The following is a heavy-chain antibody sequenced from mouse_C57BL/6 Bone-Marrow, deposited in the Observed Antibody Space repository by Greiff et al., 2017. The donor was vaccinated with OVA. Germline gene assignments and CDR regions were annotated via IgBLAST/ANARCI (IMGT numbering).Heavy chain of an antibody. CDR3: AKITTVVAPGYWYFDV. D-gene: IGHD1-1*01. J-gene: IGHJ1*03. Sequence: VQLQESGAELARPGASVKLSCKASGYTFTSYGISWVKQRTGQGLEWIGEIYPRSGNTYYNEKFKGKATLTADKSSSTAYMELRSLTSEDSAVYFCAKITTVVAPGYWYFDVWGTGTTVTVSS. CDR2: IYPRSGNT. V-gene: IGHV1-81*01. CDR1: GYTFTSYG.